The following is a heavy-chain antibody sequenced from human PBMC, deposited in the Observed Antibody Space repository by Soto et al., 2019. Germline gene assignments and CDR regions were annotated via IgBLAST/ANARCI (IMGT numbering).Heavy chain of an antibody. D-gene: IGHD1-26*01. V-gene: IGHV1-69*19. CDR3: AREARGSGRYATGRYYSYELDV. J-gene: IGHJ6*02. Sequence: QVQLVQSGAEVKKPGSSVKVSCKASGGTFSTYGINWVRQAPGQGLEWPGGLIPISGTTNYAQNFQDRVTITADEPTSTAYMELSSRRSEEKAVYYWAREARGSGRYATGRYYSYELDVWGQGTTVTVSS. CDR2: LIPISGTT. CDR1: GGTFSTYG.